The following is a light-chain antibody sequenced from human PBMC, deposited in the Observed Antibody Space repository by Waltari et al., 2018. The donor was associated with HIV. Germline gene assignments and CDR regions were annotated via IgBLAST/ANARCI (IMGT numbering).Light chain of an antibody. CDR1: QSVSSSH. CDR3: QQYGSFWT. Sequence: EIVLTQSPGTLTLSPGERATLPCRASQSVSSSHLAWYQQKRGQAPRLLIYDASSRATGIPDRFSGSGSGTDFTLTISRLEPEDVAVYYCQQYGSFWTFGQGTKVEIK. J-gene: IGKJ1*01. CDR2: DAS. V-gene: IGKV3-20*01.